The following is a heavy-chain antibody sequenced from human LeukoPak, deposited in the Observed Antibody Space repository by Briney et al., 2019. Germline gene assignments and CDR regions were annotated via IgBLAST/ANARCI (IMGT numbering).Heavy chain of an antibody. Sequence: GRSLRLSCAASGFTFSSYAMHWVRQAPGKGLEWVAVISYDGSNKYYADSVKGRFTISRDNSKNTLYLQMNSLRAEDTAVYYCARELFDYWGQGTLVNVSS. CDR1: GFTFSSYA. CDR3: ARELFDY. J-gene: IGHJ4*02. V-gene: IGHV3-30*01. CDR2: ISYDGSNK.